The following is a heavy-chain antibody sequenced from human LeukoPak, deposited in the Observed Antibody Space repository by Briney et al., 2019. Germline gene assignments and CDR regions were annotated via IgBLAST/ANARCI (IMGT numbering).Heavy chain of an antibody. J-gene: IGHJ4*02. D-gene: IGHD3-3*01. CDR3: ARRGHDFWSGYSPYYFDY. CDR1: GYSFTSYW. CDR2: IYPGDSDT. Sequence: GESLKISCKGSGYSFTSYWIGWVRQMPGKGLEWMGIIYPGDSDTRYSPSFQGQVTISADKSISTAYLQWSSLKASDTAVYYCARRGHDFWSGYSPYYFDYWGQGTLVTVSS. V-gene: IGHV5-51*01.